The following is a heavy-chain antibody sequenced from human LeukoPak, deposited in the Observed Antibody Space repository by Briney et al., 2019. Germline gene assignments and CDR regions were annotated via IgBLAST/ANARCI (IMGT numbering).Heavy chain of an antibody. CDR2: ISSSSSYI. Sequence: GETLRLSCAASGFTFSSYSMNWVRQAQGKGMELVSSISSSSSYIYYADSVKSRFTISRDNAKNSLYLQMNSLRAEDTAVYYCARISGSYYEYYYYGMDVWGQGTTVTVSS. D-gene: IGHD1-26*01. CDR3: ARISGSYYEYYYYGMDV. CDR1: GFTFSSYS. J-gene: IGHJ6*02. V-gene: IGHV3-21*01.